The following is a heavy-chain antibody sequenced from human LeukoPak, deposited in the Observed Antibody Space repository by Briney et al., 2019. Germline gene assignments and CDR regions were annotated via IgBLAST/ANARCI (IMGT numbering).Heavy chain of an antibody. V-gene: IGHV1-8*03. CDR1: GYTFTSYD. Sequence: GASVKVSCKASGYTFTSYDINWVRQATGQGLEWMGWMNPNSGNTGYAQKFQGRVTITRNTSISTAYMELSSLRSEDTAVYYCALTPRVPAAIMLGAFDIWGQGTMVTVSS. CDR2: MNPNSGNT. CDR3: ALTPRVPAAIMLGAFDI. J-gene: IGHJ3*02. D-gene: IGHD2-2*02.